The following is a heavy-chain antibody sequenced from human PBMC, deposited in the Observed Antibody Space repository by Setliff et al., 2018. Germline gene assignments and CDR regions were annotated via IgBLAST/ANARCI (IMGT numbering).Heavy chain of an antibody. D-gene: IGHD6-25*01. J-gene: IGHJ4*02. V-gene: IGHV5-51*01. CDR1: GYSFTSYW. CDR2: IYPGDSDT. Sequence: PGESLKISCKGSGYSFTSYWIGWVRQMPRKGLEWMGIIYPGDSDTRYSPSFEGQVTISADKPISTAYLQWSSLQASDTAMYYCARRADGYNDFFDSWGQGTLVTVSS. CDR3: ARRADGYNDFFDS.